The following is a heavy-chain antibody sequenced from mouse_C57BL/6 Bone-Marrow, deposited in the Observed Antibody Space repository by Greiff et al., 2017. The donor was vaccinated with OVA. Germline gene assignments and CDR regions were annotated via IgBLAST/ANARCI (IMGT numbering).Heavy chain of an antibody. CDR2: IHPNSGST. CDR1: GYAFSSYW. J-gene: IGHJ2*01. Sequence: VQLQQSGPELVKPGASVKISCKASGYAFSSYWMHWVKQRPGQGLEWIGMIHPNSGSTKYNEKFKSKATLTVDKSSSTAYMQLSSLTSEDSAVYYCARLAGFDYWGQGTTLTVSS. V-gene: IGHV1-64*01. CDR3: ARLAGFDY. D-gene: IGHD3-3*01.